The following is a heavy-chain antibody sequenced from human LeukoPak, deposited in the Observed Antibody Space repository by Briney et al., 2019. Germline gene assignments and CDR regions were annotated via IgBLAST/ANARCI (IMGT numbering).Heavy chain of an antibody. CDR2: IYYSGST. CDR3: ARLPIAAAGTYYFDY. Sequence: PSETLSLTCTVSGGSISSSSYYGGWIRQPPGKGLGWIGSIYYSGSTYYNPSLKSRVTISVDTSKNQFSLKLSSVTAADTAVYYCARLPIAAAGTYYFDYWGQGTLVTVSS. J-gene: IGHJ4*02. CDR1: GGSISSSSYY. D-gene: IGHD6-13*01. V-gene: IGHV4-39*01.